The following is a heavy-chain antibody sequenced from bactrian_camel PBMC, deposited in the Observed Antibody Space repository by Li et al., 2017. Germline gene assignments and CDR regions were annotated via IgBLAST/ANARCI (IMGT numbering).Heavy chain of an antibody. V-gene: IGHV3S13*01. CDR2: ISGSGRSL. CDR1: GFAFNKFQ. J-gene: IGHJ6*01. CDR3: AQLAPEDDPICNGGECVGSRFGH. Sequence: QLVESGGGLVQLGESLELSCTVSGFAFNKFQMNWIRRAPGKGLEWVSTISGSGRSLLYSDSVKGRFTVSRDNAKNTLFLQLNVVKVEDTAIYYCAQLAPEDDPICNGGECVGSRFGHWGPGTQVTVS. D-gene: IGHD7*01.